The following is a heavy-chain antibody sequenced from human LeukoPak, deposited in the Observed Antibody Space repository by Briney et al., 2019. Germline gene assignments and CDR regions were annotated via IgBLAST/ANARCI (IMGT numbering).Heavy chain of an antibody. Sequence: GESLRLSCAASGFTFSSYGMHWVRQAPGKGLEWVAVISYDGSNKYYADSVKGRFTISRDNSKNTLYLQMNSLRAEDTAVYYCAKDHYGMDVWGQGTTVTVSS. CDR1: GFTFSSYG. CDR2: ISYDGSNK. J-gene: IGHJ6*02. CDR3: AKDHYGMDV. V-gene: IGHV3-30*18.